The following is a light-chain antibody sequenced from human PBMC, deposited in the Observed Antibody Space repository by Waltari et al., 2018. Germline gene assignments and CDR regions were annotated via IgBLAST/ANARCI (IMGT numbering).Light chain of an antibody. V-gene: IGLV5-39*01. J-gene: IGLJ7*01. CDR2: YYSDSGK. CDR1: SAINVGSYS. CDR3: AIWLNSGGL. Sequence: QPVLTQPTSLSASPGTSARLTCTLTSAINVGSYSIFWYQQKPGSSPRYLLYYYSDSGKHQCSGVPSRLSGSKDVSANAGLLLIAGIKSEDEADYYCAIWLNSGGLFGGGTRLTV.